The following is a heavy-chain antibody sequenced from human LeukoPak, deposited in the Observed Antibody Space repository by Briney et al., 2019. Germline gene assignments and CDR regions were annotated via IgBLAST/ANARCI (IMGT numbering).Heavy chain of an antibody. CDR1: GYTFTVYY. D-gene: IGHD1-26*01. Sequence: GASVNVSCKASGYTFTVYYMHWVRQAPGQGLEWMGRINPNSGGTNYAQKFQGRVTMTRDTSISTAYMELSRLRSDDTAVYYCARDLSATTGNDYWGQGTLVTVSS. CDR2: INPNSGGT. J-gene: IGHJ4*02. V-gene: IGHV1-2*06. CDR3: ARDLSATTGNDY.